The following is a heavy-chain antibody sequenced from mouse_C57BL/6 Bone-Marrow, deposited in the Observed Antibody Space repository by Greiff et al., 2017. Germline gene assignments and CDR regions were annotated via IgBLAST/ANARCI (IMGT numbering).Heavy chain of an antibody. Sequence: EVKLLESGPELVKPGASVKISCKASGYSFTDYNMNWVKQSNGKSLEWIGVINPNYGTTSYNQKFKGKATLTVDQSSSTAYMQLNSLTSEDSAVYYCARSGRITTVGRGVYAMDYWGQGTSVTVSS. V-gene: IGHV1-39*01. J-gene: IGHJ4*01. CDR3: ARSGRITTVGRGVYAMDY. D-gene: IGHD1-1*01. CDR1: GYSFTDYN. CDR2: INPNYGTT.